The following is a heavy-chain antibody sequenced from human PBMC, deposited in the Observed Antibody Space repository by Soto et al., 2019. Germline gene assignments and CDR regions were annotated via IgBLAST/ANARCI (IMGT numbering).Heavy chain of an antibody. CDR1: GFAFSSNW. CDR3: ASLQWANSGYADY. J-gene: IGHJ4*02. V-gene: IGHV3-7*03. Sequence: EVQLVESGGGLVQPGGSLRLSSAACGFAFSSNWMSWVRQAPGKGLEWVANIKRDSSEKYYVDSVKGRFTISRDNAKNSLYLQMNSLSADDTAVYYCASLQWANSGYADYWGQGTLVTVSS. CDR2: IKRDSSEK. D-gene: IGHD5-12*01.